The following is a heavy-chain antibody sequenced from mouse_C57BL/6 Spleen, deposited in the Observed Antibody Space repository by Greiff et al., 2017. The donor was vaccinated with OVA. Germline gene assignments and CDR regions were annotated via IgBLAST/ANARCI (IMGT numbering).Heavy chain of an antibody. D-gene: IGHD3-1*01. CDR1: GYTFTSYW. Sequence: QVQLQQPGAELVMPGASVKLSCKASGYTFTSYWLHWVKQRPGQGLEWIGEIDPSDSYTNYNQKFKGKSTLTVDKSSSTAYMQLSSLTSEDAADYCCGRQHRIRDAMDDWGKGTSVTVSS. V-gene: IGHV1-69*01. J-gene: IGHJ4*01. CDR2: IDPSDSYT. CDR3: GRQHRIRDAMDD.